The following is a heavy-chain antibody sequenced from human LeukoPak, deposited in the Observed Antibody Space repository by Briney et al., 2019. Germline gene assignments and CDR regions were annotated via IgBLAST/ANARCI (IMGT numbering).Heavy chain of an antibody. CDR3: ARDLGYYASSAN. CDR2: IYRSGST. Sequence: PGGSLRLSCAASGFPVNNNYMSWVRQAPGKGLEWVSVIYRSGSTYYADSVKGRFTISRDISKNSLYLQMTSLRAEDTAVYYCARDLGYYASSANWGQGTLVTVSS. D-gene: IGHD3-22*01. J-gene: IGHJ4*02. CDR1: GFPVNNNY. V-gene: IGHV3-53*01.